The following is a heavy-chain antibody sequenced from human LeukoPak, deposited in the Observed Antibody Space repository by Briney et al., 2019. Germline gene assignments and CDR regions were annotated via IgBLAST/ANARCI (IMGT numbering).Heavy chain of an antibody. J-gene: IGHJ4*02. CDR2: INHSGST. Sequence: PSGTLSLTCAVSGVSISSSEWWIWVRQPPGKGLEWIGEINHSGSTNYNPSLKSRVTISVDTSKHQFSLKLSSVTAADTAVYYCARLMVANLRKEFDYWGQGTLVTVSS. CDR3: ARLMVANLRKEFDY. D-gene: IGHD2-8*01. CDR1: GVSISSSEW. V-gene: IGHV4-4*02.